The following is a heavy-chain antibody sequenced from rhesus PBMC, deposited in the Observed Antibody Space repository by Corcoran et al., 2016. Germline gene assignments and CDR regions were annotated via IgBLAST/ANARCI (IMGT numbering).Heavy chain of an antibody. V-gene: IGHV3S16*01. D-gene: IGHD3-3*01. CDR2: ISRASTDI. CDR3: TRGDYKFWTGYSDYFDC. J-gene: IGHJ4*01. Sequence: EVQLVESGGGLVPPGGSLRLSCAASGFTFSDYYMTWVRQAPGKGLEWVSSISRASTDIYYTDSVKGRFTVSRDNAKNSLSLQMNSLKTEDTAVYYCTRGDYKFWTGYSDYFDCWGQGVLVTVSA. CDR1: GFTFSDYY.